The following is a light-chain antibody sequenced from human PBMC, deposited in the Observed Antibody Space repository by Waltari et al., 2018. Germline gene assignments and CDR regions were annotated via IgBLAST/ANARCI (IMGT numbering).Light chain of an antibody. Sequence: QLVLTQSPSASASLGASVKLTCTLSSGHSSNIIAWHQHQPGKGPRYLMKVNSDGSHSKGDEIPDRFSGSSSGAERYLTISSLQSEDEADYYCQTGGHGTWVFGGGTKLTVL. CDR3: QTGGHGTWV. J-gene: IGLJ3*02. CDR1: SGHSSNI. V-gene: IGLV4-69*01. CDR2: VNSDGSH.